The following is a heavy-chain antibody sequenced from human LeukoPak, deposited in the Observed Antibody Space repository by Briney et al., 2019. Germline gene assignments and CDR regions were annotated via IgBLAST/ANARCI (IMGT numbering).Heavy chain of an antibody. V-gene: IGHV1-2*02. D-gene: IGHD1-26*01. CDR1: GYTFTAYY. CDR3: ARASGSYWWFDS. Sequence: GATVKVSCKASGYTFTAYYIHWVRQAPGQELEWMGWINPKSGGTYYVQKFQGRVTMTRDTSINTAYMELSRLRSDDTAVYYCARASGSYWWFDSWGQGTLVTVSS. CDR2: INPKSGGT. J-gene: IGHJ5*01.